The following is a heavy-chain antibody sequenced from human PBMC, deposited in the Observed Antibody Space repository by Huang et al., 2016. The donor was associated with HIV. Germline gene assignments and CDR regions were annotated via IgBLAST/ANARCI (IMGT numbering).Heavy chain of an antibody. D-gene: IGHD3-9*01. V-gene: IGHV6-1*01. CDR1: EDSVSANSVT. CDR3: ARGHDFYYDKTGYSFDY. CDR2: TYYRSKWYK. Sequence: QVQLQQSGPGLLKPSQTLSLTCAISEDSVSANSVTWNWIRQSPSGGLEWLGRTYYRSKWYKEYAESGKSRITIDTDISKKHCSLQLESVVPEDTAVYFCARGHDFYYDKTGYSFDYWGQGSLVTVST. J-gene: IGHJ4*02.